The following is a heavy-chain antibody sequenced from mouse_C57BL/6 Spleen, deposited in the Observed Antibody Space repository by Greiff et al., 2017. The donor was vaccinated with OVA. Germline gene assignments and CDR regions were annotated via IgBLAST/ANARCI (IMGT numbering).Heavy chain of an antibody. Sequence: EVKLQESGPGMVKPSQSLSLTCTVTGYSITSGYDWHWIRHFPGNKLGWMGYISYSGSTNYNPSLKSRISITHDTSKNHFFLKLNSVTTEDTATYYCARDYDYPFAYWGQGTLVTVSA. CDR3: ARDYDYPFAY. CDR2: ISYSGST. V-gene: IGHV3-1*01. J-gene: IGHJ3*01. CDR1: GYSITSGYD. D-gene: IGHD2-4*01.